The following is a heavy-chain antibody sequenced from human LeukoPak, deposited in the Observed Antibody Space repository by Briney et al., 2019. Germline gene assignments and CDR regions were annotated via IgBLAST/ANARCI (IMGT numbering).Heavy chain of an antibody. CDR1: GFTFSGSA. D-gene: IGHD1-26*01. CDR2: IRSKANSYAT. J-gene: IGHJ5*02. V-gene: IGHV3-73*01. Sequence: QPGGSLRLSCAASGFTFSGSAMHWVRQASGKGLEWAGRIRSKANSYATAYASSVKGKFTISRDDSKNTAYLQMNSLKTEDTAVYYCTRHRSGSSSTNWFDPWGQGTLVTVSS. CDR3: TRHRSGSSSTNWFDP.